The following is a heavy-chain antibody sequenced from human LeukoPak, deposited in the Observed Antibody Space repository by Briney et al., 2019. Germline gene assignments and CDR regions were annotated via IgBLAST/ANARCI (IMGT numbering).Heavy chain of an antibody. V-gene: IGHV4-59*08. CDR2: IYDSGST. J-gene: IGHJ3*01. CDR1: GGSISNNY. D-gene: IGHD4-17*01. Sequence: SETLSLTCTVSGGSISNNYWSWIRQPPEKGLEWIGYIYDSGSTSYDPSLKRRLTISVDTSKNQFSLKLSSVTAADSAVYYCARSYGDYITGAYAFDVWGQGTMVTVSS. CDR3: ARSYGDYITGAYAFDV.